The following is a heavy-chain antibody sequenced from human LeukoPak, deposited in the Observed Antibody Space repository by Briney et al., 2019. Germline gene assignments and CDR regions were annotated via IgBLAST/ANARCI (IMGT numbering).Heavy chain of an antibody. V-gene: IGHV4-59*01. CDR1: GGSISSYY. J-gene: IGHJ4*02. Sequence: SGTLSLTCTVSGGSISSYYWSWIRQPPGKGLEWIGYIYYSGSTNYNPSLKSRVTISVDTSKNQFSLKLSSVTAADTAVYYCASWGSSGSLDYWGQGTLVTVSS. CDR3: ASWGSSGSLDY. CDR2: IYYSGST. D-gene: IGHD6-19*01.